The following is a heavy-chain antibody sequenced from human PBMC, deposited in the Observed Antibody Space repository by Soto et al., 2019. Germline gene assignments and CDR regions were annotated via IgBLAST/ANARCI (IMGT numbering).Heavy chain of an antibody. Sequence: QVQLVQSGAEMKKPGSSVKVSCKASGGTFSSYAISWVRQAPGQGLEWMGGIIPIFGTANYAQKFQGRVTITADDSTSTAYMELSSLRSEDTAVYYCARAFDCSSTSCSEDYYYGMDVWGQGTTVTVSS. CDR2: IIPIFGTA. CDR3: ARAFDCSSTSCSEDYYYGMDV. J-gene: IGHJ6*02. D-gene: IGHD2-2*01. CDR1: GGTFSSYA. V-gene: IGHV1-69*01.